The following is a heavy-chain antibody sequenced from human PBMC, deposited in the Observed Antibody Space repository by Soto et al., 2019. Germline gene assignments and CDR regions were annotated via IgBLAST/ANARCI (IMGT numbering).Heavy chain of an antibody. CDR2: IYYSGST. V-gene: IGHV4-59*08. CDR3: ARHVNYYDSSGLYWYFDL. Sequence: SETLSLTCTVSGGSISSYYWSWIRQPPGKGLEWIGYIYYSGSTNYNPSLKSRVTISVDTSKNQFSLKLSSVTAADTAVYYCARHVNYYDSSGLYWYFDLWGRGTLVTVSS. D-gene: IGHD3-22*01. CDR1: GGSISSYY. J-gene: IGHJ2*01.